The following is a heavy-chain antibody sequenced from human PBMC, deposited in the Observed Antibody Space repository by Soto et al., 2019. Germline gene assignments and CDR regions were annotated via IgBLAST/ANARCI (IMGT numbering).Heavy chain of an antibody. V-gene: IGHV4-39*07. Sequence: PSETLSLTCTVSGGSISSSSYYWGWIRQPPGKGLEWIGSIYYSGNTYYNPSLKSRVTISVDTAKNQFSLKLSSVTAADTAVYYCARAAVGATTFYYYYGMDVWGQGTTVT. D-gene: IGHD1-26*01. CDR2: IYYSGNT. CDR3: ARAAVGATTFYYYYGMDV. J-gene: IGHJ6*02. CDR1: GGSISSSSYY.